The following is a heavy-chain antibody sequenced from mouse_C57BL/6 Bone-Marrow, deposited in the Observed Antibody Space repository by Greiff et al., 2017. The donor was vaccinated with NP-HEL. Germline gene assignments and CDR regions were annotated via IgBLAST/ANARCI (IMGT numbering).Heavy chain of an antibody. J-gene: IGHJ2*01. D-gene: IGHD1-1*01. CDR3: AREGYYGSSHYCDY. V-gene: IGHV1-64*01. CDR2: IHPNSGST. CDR1: GYTFTSYR. Sequence: QVQLQQPGAELVKPGASVKLSCKASGYTFTSYRMHWVKQRPGQGLEWIGMIHPNSGSTNYNEKFKSKATLTVDKSSSTAYMQLSSLTSEDSAVYYCAREGYYGSSHYCDYWGQGTTLTVSS.